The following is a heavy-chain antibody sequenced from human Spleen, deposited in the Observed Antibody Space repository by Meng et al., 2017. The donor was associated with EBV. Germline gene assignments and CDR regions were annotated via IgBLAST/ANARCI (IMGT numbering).Heavy chain of an antibody. CDR3: ARPFPSWQSPRLDPFGA. Sequence: LPRREHGPGLVKPSDTLSLTCTVCGDSISSFYYGGWIPQPPGRGLEWIGSVHYTVSTYYSPSLKSRVTVSVDTSKNQFSLRLTSVTAADTAVYYCARPFPSWQSPRLDPFGAWGQGTLVTVSS. CDR1: GDSISSFYY. CDR2: VHYTVST. D-gene: IGHD6-19*01. J-gene: IGHJ5*02. V-gene: IGHV4-39*01.